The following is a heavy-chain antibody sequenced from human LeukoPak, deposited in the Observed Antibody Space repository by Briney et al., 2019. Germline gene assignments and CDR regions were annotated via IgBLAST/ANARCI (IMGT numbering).Heavy chain of an antibody. Sequence: GGSLRLSCAASGFTVSSNYMSWVRQAPGKGLEWVSVIYSGGSTYYADSVKGRFTISRDNSKNTLYLLMNSLRAEDTAVYYCAKDLVGSVSGFDYWGQGTLVTVSS. CDR2: IYSGGST. J-gene: IGHJ4*02. V-gene: IGHV3-66*02. CDR3: AKDLVGSVSGFDY. CDR1: GFTVSSNY. D-gene: IGHD2-15*01.